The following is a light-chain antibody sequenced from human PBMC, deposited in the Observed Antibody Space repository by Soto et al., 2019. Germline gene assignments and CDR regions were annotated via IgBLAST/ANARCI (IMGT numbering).Light chain of an antibody. CDR3: QQYNSYGT. J-gene: IGKJ2*01. V-gene: IGKV1-5*01. Sequence: DIQMTQSPSTLSASVGDRVTITCRARQSIGSSLAWYQQKPGKGPKLLIYDASTLESGVPSRFSGSGFGTEFAITISSLQPDDFATFYCQQYNSYGTFGQGTKLESK. CDR1: QSIGSS. CDR2: DAS.